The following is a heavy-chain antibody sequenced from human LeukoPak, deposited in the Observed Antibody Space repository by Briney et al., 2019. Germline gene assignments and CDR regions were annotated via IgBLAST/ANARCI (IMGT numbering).Heavy chain of an antibody. CDR1: GFTFKNYR. CDR3: ARGRQWLTKGYFDY. V-gene: IGHV3-7*03. Sequence: GGSLRLSCAVSGFTFKNYRMNWVRQAPGKGLEWVANIKQDGGEEYYVDSVMGRFTISRDNAKNSLYLQMNSLRAEDTAVYYCARGRQWLTKGYFDYWGQGTLVTVSS. D-gene: IGHD6-19*01. J-gene: IGHJ4*02. CDR2: IKQDGGEE.